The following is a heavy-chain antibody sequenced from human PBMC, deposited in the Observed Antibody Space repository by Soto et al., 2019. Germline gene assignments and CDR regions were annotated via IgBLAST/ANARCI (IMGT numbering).Heavy chain of an antibody. Sequence: GGSLRLSCAASGFTFSSYGMHWVRQAPGKGLEWVAVISYDGSNKYYADSVKGRFTISRDNSKNTLYLQMNSLRAEDTAVYYCAKDAARLTNLDYYYMDVWGKGTTVTVSS. CDR1: GFTFSSYG. CDR3: AKDAARLTNLDYYYMDV. D-gene: IGHD1-1*01. CDR2: ISYDGSNK. J-gene: IGHJ6*03. V-gene: IGHV3-30*18.